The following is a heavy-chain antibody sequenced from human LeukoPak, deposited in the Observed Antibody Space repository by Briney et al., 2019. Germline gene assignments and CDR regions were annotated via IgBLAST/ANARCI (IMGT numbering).Heavy chain of an antibody. CDR1: GFTVRSNH. Sequence: GSLRLSWAASGFTVRSNHMSWVRPAPGKGLGWVAVIYSCGSTYYADSVKGRFTIARDNPKNTLYLQMNSLRAEDTAVYYCARVMDTAMAWLSFDYWGQGTLVTVSS. V-gene: IGHV3-66*01. J-gene: IGHJ4*02. CDR2: IYSCGST. D-gene: IGHD5-18*01. CDR3: ARVMDTAMAWLSFDY.